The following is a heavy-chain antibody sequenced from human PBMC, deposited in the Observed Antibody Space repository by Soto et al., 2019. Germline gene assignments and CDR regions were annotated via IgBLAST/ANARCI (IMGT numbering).Heavy chain of an antibody. CDR3: ARELRWGYDSYSGMDV. CDR1: GFTVSSNY. Sequence: GGSLRLSCAASGFTVSSNYMSWVRQAPGKGLEWVSLIYSGGNTYYADSVKGRFTISGDNSKNTLYLQMNSLRTEDTAVYYCARELRWGYDSYSGMDVWGQGTTVTVSS. D-gene: IGHD3-16*01. V-gene: IGHV3-53*01. J-gene: IGHJ6*02. CDR2: IYSGGNT.